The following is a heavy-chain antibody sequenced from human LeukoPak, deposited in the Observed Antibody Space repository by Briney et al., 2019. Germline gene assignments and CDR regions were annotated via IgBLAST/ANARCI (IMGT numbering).Heavy chain of an antibody. CDR1: GGPIRGTSYY. Sequence: SETLSLTCIVSGGPIRGTSYYWGWIRQSPGKGLEWIGSVSYSGSPYYNPSLKSRVAISIDTSKNLFSLELTSVTAADTAVYYCARPLTGYSNTFVYWGQGAMVTVSS. CDR3: ARPLTGYSNTFVY. D-gene: IGHD4-11*01. J-gene: IGHJ4*02. V-gene: IGHV4-39*01. CDR2: VSYSGSP.